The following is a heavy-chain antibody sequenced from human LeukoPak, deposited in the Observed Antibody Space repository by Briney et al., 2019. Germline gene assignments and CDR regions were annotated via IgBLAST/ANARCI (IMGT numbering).Heavy chain of an antibody. CDR3: ASSGWYSTPNWFDP. J-gene: IGHJ5*02. CDR2: IRFDGSNK. D-gene: IGHD6-19*01. V-gene: IGHV3-30*02. CDR1: GFTFKNFG. Sequence: PGGSLRLSCAASGFTFKNFGIHWVRQAPAKGLEWVAFIRFDGSNKYYADSVKGRFTISRDNAKNSLYLQMNSLRAEDTAMYYCASSGWYSTPNWFDPWGQGTLVIVSS.